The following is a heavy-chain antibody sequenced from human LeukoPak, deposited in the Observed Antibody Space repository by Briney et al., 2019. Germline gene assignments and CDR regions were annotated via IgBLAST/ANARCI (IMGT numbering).Heavy chain of an antibody. V-gene: IGHV4-34*01. D-gene: IGHD3-10*01. CDR3: ARAPSLWFGELRDNYFDY. J-gene: IGHJ4*02. Sequence: PSETLSLTCAVYGGSFSGYYWSWIRQPPGKGLEWIGEINHSGSTNYNPSLKSRVTISVDTSKNQFSLKLSSVTAADTAVYYCARAPSLWFGELRDNYFDYWGQGTLVTVSS. CDR1: GGSFSGYY. CDR2: INHSGST.